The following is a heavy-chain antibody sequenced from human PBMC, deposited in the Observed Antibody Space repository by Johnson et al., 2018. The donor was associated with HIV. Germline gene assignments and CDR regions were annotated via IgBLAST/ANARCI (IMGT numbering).Heavy chain of an antibody. CDR2: IRYDGSNK. CDR3: AKLLGRGEQLVDQGDAFDI. Sequence: QVQLVESGGGVVQPGGSLRLSCAASGFTFSSYGMHWVRQAPGKGLEWVAFIRYDGSNKYYADSVKGRFTISRDNSNNTLYLQMNSLRAEDTAVYYCAKLLGRGEQLVDQGDAFDIWGQGTMVTVSS. D-gene: IGHD6-6*01. V-gene: IGHV3-30*02. J-gene: IGHJ3*02. CDR1: GFTFSSYG.